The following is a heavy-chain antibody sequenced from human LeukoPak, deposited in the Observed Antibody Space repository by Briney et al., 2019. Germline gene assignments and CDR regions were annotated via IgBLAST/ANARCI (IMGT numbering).Heavy chain of an antibody. CDR3: ARVLYYYYMDV. J-gene: IGHJ6*03. CDR2: IYHSGST. V-gene: IGHV4-38-2*02. Sequence: PSETLSLTCTVSGYSISSGYYWGWIRQPPGKGLEWIGSIYHSGSTYYNPPLKSRVTISVDTSKNQFSLKLSSVTAADTAVYYCARVLYYYYMDVWGKGTTVTVSS. CDR1: GYSISSGYY.